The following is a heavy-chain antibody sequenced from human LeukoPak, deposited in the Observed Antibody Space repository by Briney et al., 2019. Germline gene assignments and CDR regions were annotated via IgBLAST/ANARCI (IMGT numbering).Heavy chain of an antibody. Sequence: GGSLRLSCEGSAFIFSGRWMNWVRQTPGKGLEWVASIKEDGSVRQYVDSVKGRFSISRDNAKNSLYLQMNSLRAEDTAVYYCARDRRGWFDPWGQGTLVTVSS. J-gene: IGHJ5*02. CDR3: ARDRRGWFDP. CDR1: AFIFSGRW. V-gene: IGHV3-7*01. D-gene: IGHD3-10*01. CDR2: IKEDGSVR.